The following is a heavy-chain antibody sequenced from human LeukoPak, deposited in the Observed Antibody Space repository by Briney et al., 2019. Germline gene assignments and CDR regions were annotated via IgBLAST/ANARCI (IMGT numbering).Heavy chain of an antibody. CDR1: GFTFSSYS. CDR3: ARDIRMGDDAFDI. Sequence: GGSLRLSCAASGFTFSSYSMNWVRQAPGKGLEWVSSISSSSSYIYYADSVKGRFTISRDNAKNSLYLQMNSLRAEDTAVYYCARDIRMGDDAFDIWGQGTMVTVSS. J-gene: IGHJ3*02. D-gene: IGHD3-16*01. V-gene: IGHV3-21*01. CDR2: ISSSSSYI.